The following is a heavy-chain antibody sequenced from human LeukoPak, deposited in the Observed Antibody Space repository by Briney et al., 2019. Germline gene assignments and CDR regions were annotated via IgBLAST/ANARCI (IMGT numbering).Heavy chain of an antibody. D-gene: IGHD6-13*01. CDR3: ARGSSSLDAFDI. V-gene: IGHV1-2*02. CDR1: GYTFTGYY. CDR2: INPNSGGT. Sequence: ASVKVSCKASGYTFTGYYMHWVRQAPGQGLEWMGWINPNSGGTNYAQKFQGRVTMTRDTSISTAYMELSRLRPDDTAVYYCARGSSSLDAFDIWGQGTMVTVSS. J-gene: IGHJ3*02.